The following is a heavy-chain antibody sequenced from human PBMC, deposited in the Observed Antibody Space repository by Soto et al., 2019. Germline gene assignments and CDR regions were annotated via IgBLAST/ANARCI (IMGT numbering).Heavy chain of an antibody. Sequence: PGGSLRLSCAASGFTFSSYAMSWVRQAPGKGLEWVSAISGSGGSTYYADSVKGRFTISRDNSKNTLYLQMNSLRAEDTAVYYCAKSGGSSPHEAAHRYDSFDYWGQGTLVTVSS. V-gene: IGHV3-23*01. CDR1: GFTFSSYA. CDR2: ISGSGGST. J-gene: IGHJ4*02. CDR3: AKSGGSSPHEAAHRYDSFDY. D-gene: IGHD2-15*01.